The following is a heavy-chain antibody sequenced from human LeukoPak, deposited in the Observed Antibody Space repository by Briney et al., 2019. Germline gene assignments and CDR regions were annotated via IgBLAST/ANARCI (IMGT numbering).Heavy chain of an antibody. CDR2: IIPIFGTA. CDR3: ARGGCSSTSCPPRPFDY. CDR1: GGTFSSYA. Sequence: ASVKVSCKASGGTFSSYAISWVRQAPGQGLEWMGGIIPIFGTANYAQKFQGRVTITADESTSTAYMELSSLRSEDTAVYYCARGGCSSTSCPPRPFDYWGQGTLVTVSS. D-gene: IGHD2-2*01. V-gene: IGHV1-69*13. J-gene: IGHJ4*02.